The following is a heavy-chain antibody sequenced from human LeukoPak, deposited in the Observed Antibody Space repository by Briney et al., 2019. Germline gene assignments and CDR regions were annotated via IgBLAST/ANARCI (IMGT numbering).Heavy chain of an antibody. CDR2: INPNSGGT. V-gene: IGHV1-2*02. J-gene: IGHJ4*02. D-gene: IGHD1-1*01. CDR3: ARSVQLERHFDY. CDR1: GYTFTGYY. Sequence: ASVKVSCKASGYTFTGYYIHWVRQAPGQGLEWMGWINPNSGGTNYAQKFQGRVTMTRDASISTAYMELSRLRSDDTAVYYCARSVQLERHFDYWGQGTLVTVSS.